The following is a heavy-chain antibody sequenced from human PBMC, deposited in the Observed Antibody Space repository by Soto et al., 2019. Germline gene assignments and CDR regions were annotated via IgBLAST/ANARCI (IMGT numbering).Heavy chain of an antibody. CDR1: GFTFSSYG. J-gene: IGHJ6*02. D-gene: IGHD6-6*01. V-gene: IGHV3-30*18. CDR3: AKVSCSSNQHYGMYF. Sequence: LRLSCAASGFTFSSYGMHWVRHAPGKGLEWVAVISYDGSNKYYADSVKGRFTISRDNSKNTLYLQMTRLRADDTAVYYCAKVSCSSNQHYGMYFRARRSTVLVSS. CDR2: ISYDGSNK.